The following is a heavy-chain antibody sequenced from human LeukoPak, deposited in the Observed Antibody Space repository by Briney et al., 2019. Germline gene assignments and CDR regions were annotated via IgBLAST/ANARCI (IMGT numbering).Heavy chain of an antibody. CDR1: GGSISSYY. D-gene: IGHD3-16*02. CDR2: IYYSGST. J-gene: IGHJ4*02. Sequence: SETLSLTCTVSGGSISSYYWSWLRQPPGKGLEWLGYIYYSGSTNYKPSLKSRVTISVDTSKNQFSLKLSSVTAADTAVYSCARYIWGSYPTFEDYWGQGTLVTVSS. V-gene: IGHV4-59*01. CDR3: ARYIWGSYPTFEDY.